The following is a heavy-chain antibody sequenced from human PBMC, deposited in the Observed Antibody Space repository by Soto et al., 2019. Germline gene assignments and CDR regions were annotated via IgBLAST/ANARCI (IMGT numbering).Heavy chain of an antibody. Sequence: SVKVSCKASGGTFSSYAISWVRQAPGQGLEWMGRIIPILGIANYAQKFQGRVTITADKSTSTAYMELSSLRSEDTAVYYCASLRFLDYXSSWYDNYWGQGTLVTVSS. CDR2: IIPILGIA. V-gene: IGHV1-69*04. CDR3: ASLRFLDYXSSWYDNY. D-gene: IGHD6-13*01. CDR1: GGTFSSYA. J-gene: IGHJ4*02.